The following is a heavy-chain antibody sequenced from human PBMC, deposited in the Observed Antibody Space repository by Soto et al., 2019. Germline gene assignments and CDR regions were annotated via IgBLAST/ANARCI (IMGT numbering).Heavy chain of an antibody. CDR3: ARDGVGTTVFFGYLDY. D-gene: IGHD4-17*01. CDR2: IQSGGPT. V-gene: IGHV3-66*01. Sequence: GGSLRLSCEASGFTFSTSAMSWVRQALGKGLEWVSLIQSGGPTYYADSVKGRFTISRDTSENTVHLQMDSLRAEDTAVYYCARDGVGTTVFFGYLDYWGQGALVTVSS. J-gene: IGHJ4*02. CDR1: GFTFSTSA.